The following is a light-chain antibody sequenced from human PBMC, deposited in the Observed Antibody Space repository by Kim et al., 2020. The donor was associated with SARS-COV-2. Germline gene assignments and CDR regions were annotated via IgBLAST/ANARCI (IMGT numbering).Light chain of an antibody. CDR1: KLGDKY. Sequence: SYELTQPPSVPVSPGQTASITCSGDKLGDKYACWYQQKPGQSPVLVIYQDTNRPSGIPERFSGSNSGNTATLTISGTQAMDEADYYCQAWDSSTVVFGGG. J-gene: IGLJ2*01. CDR2: QDT. CDR3: QAWDSSTVV. V-gene: IGLV3-1*01.